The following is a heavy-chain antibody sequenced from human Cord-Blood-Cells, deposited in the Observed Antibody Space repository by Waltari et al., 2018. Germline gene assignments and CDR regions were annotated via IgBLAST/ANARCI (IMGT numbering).Heavy chain of an antibody. CDR2: ISPYNGNT. V-gene: IGHV1-18*01. J-gene: IGHJ3*02. CDR3: ARDIGFWSGYHNPGAFDI. D-gene: IGHD3-3*01. CDR1: GYTFTSYG. Sequence: QVQLVQSGAEVKKPGASVKVSCKASGYTFTSYGISWVRQAPGHGLEWMGWISPYNGNTNDAQKLQGRVTMTTDTATSTAYMELRSLRSDDTAVYYCARDIGFWSGYHNPGAFDIWGQGTMVTVSS.